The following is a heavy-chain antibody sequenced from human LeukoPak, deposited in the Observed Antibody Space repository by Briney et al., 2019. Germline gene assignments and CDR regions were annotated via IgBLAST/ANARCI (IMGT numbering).Heavy chain of an antibody. V-gene: IGHV1-2*02. CDR1: GYTFTGYN. CDR2: INPNSGGT. D-gene: IGHD3-10*01. Sequence: ASVKVSCKASGYTFTGYNLHWVRQAPGQGLGWMGWINPNSGGTNYAQKFQGRVTMTRDTSINTAYMELSRLRPDDAAVYYCARGVGLRGVIIDYFDYWGQGRLVTASS. J-gene: IGHJ4*02. CDR3: ARGVGLRGVIIDYFDY.